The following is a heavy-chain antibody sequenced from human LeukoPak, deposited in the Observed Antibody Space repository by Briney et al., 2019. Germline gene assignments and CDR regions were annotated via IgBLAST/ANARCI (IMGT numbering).Heavy chain of an antibody. V-gene: IGHV4-34*01. CDR2: INHSGST. Sequence: SETLSLTCAVYGGSFSGYYWSWIRQPPGKGLEWIGEINHSGSTNYNPSLKSRVTISVDTSKNQFSLKLSSVTAADTAVYYCANMGYSYAPGLFDPWGQGTLVTVSS. J-gene: IGHJ5*02. D-gene: IGHD5-18*01. CDR1: GGSFSGYY. CDR3: ANMGYSYAPGLFDP.